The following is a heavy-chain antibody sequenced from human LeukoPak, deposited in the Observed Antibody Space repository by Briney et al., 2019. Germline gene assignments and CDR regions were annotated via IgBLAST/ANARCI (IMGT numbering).Heavy chain of an antibody. CDR3: ARVFTMIVVVKKGWNFDL. CDR1: SASISNYY. Sequence: SETLSLTCTVSSASISNYYWNWIRQPPGKGLEWIGYIYSTATTNYNPSLKSRVTISVDTSKNQFSLRLSSVTAADTAVYYCARVFTMIVVVKKGWNFDLWGRGTLVTVSS. CDR2: IYSTATT. J-gene: IGHJ2*01. V-gene: IGHV4-59*12. D-gene: IGHD3-22*01.